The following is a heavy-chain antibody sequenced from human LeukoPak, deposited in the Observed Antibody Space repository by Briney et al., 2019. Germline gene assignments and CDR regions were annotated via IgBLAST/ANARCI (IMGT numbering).Heavy chain of an antibody. CDR2: ISSSSNYI. CDR1: GFTFSLYS. Sequence: GGSLRLSCADSGFTFSLYSMNWVRQAPGKGLEWVSSISSSSNYIYYADSVKGRFTVSRDNSKNTLYLQMNSLRAEDTAVYYCVRGAYSSSWLNFDYWGQGTLVTVSS. J-gene: IGHJ4*02. V-gene: IGHV3-21*01. D-gene: IGHD6-13*01. CDR3: VRGAYSSSWLNFDY.